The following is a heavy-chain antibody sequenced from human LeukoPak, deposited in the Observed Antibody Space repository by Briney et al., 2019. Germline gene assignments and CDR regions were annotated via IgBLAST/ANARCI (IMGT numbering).Heavy chain of an antibody. CDR1: DDSISDYY. CDR2: FYNSGRS. V-gene: IGHV4-59*01. D-gene: IGHD3-16*01. Sequence: SETLSLTCSVSDDSISDYYRGWIRQPPGKGLEWIGYFYNSGRSTYNPSLKSRVTISADTSKNHFSLKLNSVTTADTAVYYCTRGAGWLIDYWGQGILVTVSS. J-gene: IGHJ4*02. CDR3: TRGAGWLIDY.